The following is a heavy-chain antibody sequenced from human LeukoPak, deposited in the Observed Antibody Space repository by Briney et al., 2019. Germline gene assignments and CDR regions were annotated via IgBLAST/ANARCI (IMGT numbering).Heavy chain of an antibody. Sequence: ASETLSLTCTVSGGSISSYYWNWIRQPPGKGLEWIGYIYYSGSTNYNPSLKSRDTISVDTSKNQFSLKLSSVTAADTAVYYCAGRHGDYPFAFDIWGQGTMVTVSS. CDR3: AGRHGDYPFAFDI. J-gene: IGHJ3*02. CDR2: IYYSGST. D-gene: IGHD4-17*01. CDR1: GGSISSYY. V-gene: IGHV4-59*01.